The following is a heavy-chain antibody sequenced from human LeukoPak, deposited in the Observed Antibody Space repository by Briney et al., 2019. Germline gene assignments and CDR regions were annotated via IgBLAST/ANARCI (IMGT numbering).Heavy chain of an antibody. CDR3: ARAGQYRFDY. CDR2: LNSDGSTT. D-gene: IGHD2-2*01. Sequence: GGSLRLSCEASGFTFSAYWMHWVRQAPGKGLVWVARLNSDGSTTDYADSVRGRFTISRDNARNTLYLQMNSLRADDTAVYYCARAGQYRFDYWGQGTLVTVSS. J-gene: IGHJ4*02. V-gene: IGHV3-74*01. CDR1: GFTFSAYW.